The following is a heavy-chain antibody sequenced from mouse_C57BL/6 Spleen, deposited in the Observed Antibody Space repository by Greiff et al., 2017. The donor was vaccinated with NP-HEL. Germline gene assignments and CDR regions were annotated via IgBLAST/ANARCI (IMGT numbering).Heavy chain of an antibody. J-gene: IGHJ2*01. CDR1: GYTFTDYY. CDR3: ARFYRGPFEY. D-gene: IGHD2-12*01. V-gene: IGHV1-26*01. Sequence: VQLQQSGPELVKPGASVKISCKASGYTFTDYYMNWVKQSHGKSLEWIGDINPNNGGTSYNQKFKGKATLTVDKSSSTAYMELRSLTSEDSAVYYCARFYRGPFEYWGQGTTLTVAS. CDR2: INPNNGGT.